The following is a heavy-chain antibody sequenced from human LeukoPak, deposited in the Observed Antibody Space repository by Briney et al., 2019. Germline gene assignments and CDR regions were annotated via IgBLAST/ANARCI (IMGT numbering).Heavy chain of an antibody. J-gene: IGHJ6*02. CDR3: ARERVPYGMDV. CDR1: GGSFSGYF. CDR2: INHSGST. D-gene: IGHD4/OR15-4a*01. Sequence: SETLSLTCAVYGGSFSGYFWGWIRQPPGKGLEWIGEINHSGSTNYNPSLKSRVTISVDTSKNQFSLKLSSVTAADTAVYYCARERVPYGMDVWGQGTTVTVSS. V-gene: IGHV4-34*01.